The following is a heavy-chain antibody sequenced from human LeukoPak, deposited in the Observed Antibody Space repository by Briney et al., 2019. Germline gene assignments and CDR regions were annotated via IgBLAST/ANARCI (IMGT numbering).Heavy chain of an antibody. CDR2: IIPIFGTA. CDR1: GGTFSSYA. Sequence: GASVKVSCKASGGTFSSYAISWVRQAPGQGLEWMGGIIPIFGTANYAQKFQGRVTITADEYTSTAYMELSSLRSEDTAVYYCARVSVPGIAVAVEMDYWGQGTLVTVSS. J-gene: IGHJ4*02. CDR3: ARVSVPGIAVAVEMDY. D-gene: IGHD6-19*01. V-gene: IGHV1-69*13.